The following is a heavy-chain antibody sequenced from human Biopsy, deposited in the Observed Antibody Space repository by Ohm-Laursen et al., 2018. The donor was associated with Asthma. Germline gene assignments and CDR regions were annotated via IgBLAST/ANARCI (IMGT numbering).Heavy chain of an antibody. J-gene: IGHJ3*01. CDR2: VNTANGDT. V-gene: IGHV1-3*04. D-gene: IGHD3-9*01. Sequence: ASVKVSCKASGYNFISFAIHWVRQAPGKRLGWMGWVNTANGDTKYSQRFQGRVTITRDTSASTAYMELRSLRSEDTATYYCARTYYDFLTGQVKDVFGVWGQGTMVTVSS. CDR1: GYNFISFA. CDR3: ARTYYDFLTGQVKDVFGV.